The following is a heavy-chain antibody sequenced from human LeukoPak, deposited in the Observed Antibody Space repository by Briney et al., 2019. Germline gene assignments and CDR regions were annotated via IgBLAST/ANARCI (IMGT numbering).Heavy chain of an antibody. V-gene: IGHV1-69*13. CDR1: GGTFSSYA. J-gene: IGHJ4*02. CDR3: ARSSGSYRYYFDY. D-gene: IGHD1-26*01. Sequence: SVKVSCKASGGTFSSYAISWVRQAPGQWLEWMGGIIPIFGTANYAQKFQGRVTITADESTSTAYMELSSLRSEDTAVYYCARSSGSYRYYFDYWGQGTLVTVSS. CDR2: IIPIFGTA.